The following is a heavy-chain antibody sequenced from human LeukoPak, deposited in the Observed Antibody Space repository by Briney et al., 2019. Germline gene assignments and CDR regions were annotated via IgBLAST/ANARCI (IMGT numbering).Heavy chain of an antibody. CDR3: ARPYYYDSSGYDALDI. CDR1: GYTFTSYG. CDR2: ISVYNGNT. Sequence: ASVKVSCTASGYTFTSYGISWVRQAPGQGLEWMGWISVYNGNTNYAQKLQGRVTMTTDTSTSTAYMELRSLRSDDTAVYYCARPYYYDSSGYDALDIWGQGTMVTVSS. D-gene: IGHD3-22*01. V-gene: IGHV1-18*01. J-gene: IGHJ3*02.